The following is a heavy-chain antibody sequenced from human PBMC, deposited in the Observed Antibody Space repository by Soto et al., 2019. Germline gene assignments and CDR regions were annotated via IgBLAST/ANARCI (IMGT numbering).Heavy chain of an antibody. D-gene: IGHD3-22*01. V-gene: IGHV3-15*07. CDR2: IKSQAGGGTI. Sequence: GGSLRLSCAASGLTFSNAWMDWVRQAPGKRLEWVGRIKSQAGGGTIDYAAPVKGRFTISRDDSKNTVYLQMDSLGAEDTAVYYCAKYPKSYDSSGYYYYWGQGTLVTVSS. CDR1: GLTFSNAW. CDR3: AKYPKSYDSSGYYYY. J-gene: IGHJ4*02.